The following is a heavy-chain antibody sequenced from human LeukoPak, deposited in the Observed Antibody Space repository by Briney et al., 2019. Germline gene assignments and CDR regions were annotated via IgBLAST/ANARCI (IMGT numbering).Heavy chain of an antibody. J-gene: IGHJ6*03. CDR2: IYPGDSDT. V-gene: IGHV5-51*01. CDR1: GYSFTKFW. Sequence: GESLKISCKGSGYSFTKFWIGWVRQMPGKGLEWMGIIYPGDSDTRYSPSFQGQVTLLVDTSISTAYLQWSSLKASDTAMYYCARHARYYYYYMDVWGNGTTVTVSS. CDR3: ARHARYYYYYMDV.